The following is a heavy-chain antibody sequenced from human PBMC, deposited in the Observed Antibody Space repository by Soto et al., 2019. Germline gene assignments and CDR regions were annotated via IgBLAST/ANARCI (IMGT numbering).Heavy chain of an antibody. J-gene: IGHJ4*02. Sequence: GGSRRVACSASVFVFGDYAVTWVRQAPGKGLEWVGVVRSEPYGGSTEYAASVKGRFRISRDDCESIAYLQMTNLKTEDTAVYYCTRGRGTSGWYADYWGKGIRVTVSS. D-gene: IGHD6-13*01. CDR3: TRGRGTSGWYADY. V-gene: IGHV3-49*04. CDR2: VRSEPYGGST. CDR1: VFVFGDYA.